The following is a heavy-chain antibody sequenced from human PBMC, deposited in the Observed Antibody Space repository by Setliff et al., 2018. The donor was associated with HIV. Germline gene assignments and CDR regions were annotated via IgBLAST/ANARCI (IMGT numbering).Heavy chain of an antibody. Sequence: GASVKVSCKASGDTFSNYAITWVRQAPGQGLEWMGGIIPIFGETVYAQKFQGRVTMTEDTSTNTAYMELSGLRSGDTAVYYCAIDMVGGWLRPMPDFWGQGALVTVSS. V-gene: IGHV1-69*06. CDR1: GDTFSNYA. CDR3: AIDMVGGWLRPMPDF. CDR2: IIPIFGET. J-gene: IGHJ4*02. D-gene: IGHD2-2*01.